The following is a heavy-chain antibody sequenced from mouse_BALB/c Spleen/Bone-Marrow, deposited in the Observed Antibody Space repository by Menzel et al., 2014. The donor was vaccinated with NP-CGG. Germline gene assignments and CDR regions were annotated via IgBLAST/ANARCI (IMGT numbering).Heavy chain of an antibody. Sequence: EVKLMESGGGLVQPGESPKLSCAASGFDLSRYWMSWVRQAPGKGLEWIGEINPDSSTINYTPSLKDKFIISRDNAKNTLYLQMSKVRSEDTALYYCASLHYYGFFAYWGQGTLVTVSA. V-gene: IGHV4-1*02. CDR2: INPDSSTI. CDR3: ASLHYYGFFAY. D-gene: IGHD1-2*01. J-gene: IGHJ3*01. CDR1: GFDLSRYW.